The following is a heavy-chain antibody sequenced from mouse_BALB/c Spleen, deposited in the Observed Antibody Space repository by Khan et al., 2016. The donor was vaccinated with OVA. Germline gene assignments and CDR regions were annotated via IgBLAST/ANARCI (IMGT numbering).Heavy chain of an antibody. V-gene: IGHV1-4*01. D-gene: IGHD3-1*01. CDR2: INPSSGYT. CDR1: GYTFASYT. Sequence: QVQLKQSGAELVKPGASVKMSCKASGYTFASYTVHWVQQRPGQGLEWIGYINPSSGYTKYNQKFKDKATLTADKSSSTAYMQLSSLTSEDSAVYYCARKSTRASYWGQGTTLTVSS. J-gene: IGHJ2*01. CDR3: ARKSTRASY.